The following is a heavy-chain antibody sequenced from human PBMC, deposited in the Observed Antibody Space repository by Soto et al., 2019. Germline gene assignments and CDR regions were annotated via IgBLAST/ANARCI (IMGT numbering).Heavy chain of an antibody. J-gene: IGHJ3*02. CDR2: INACNGNT. V-gene: IGHV1-18*01. CDR3: ARDLSPPSIAALPFDI. CDR1: GYTFTSYC. D-gene: IGHD6-6*01. Sequence: ASVKVSCKASGYTFTSYCISWVRQAPGQGLEWMGWINACNGNTNYAQKLQGRVTMTRDTSASTAYMELSSLRSEDTAVYYCARDLSPPSIAALPFDIWGQGTMVTVSS.